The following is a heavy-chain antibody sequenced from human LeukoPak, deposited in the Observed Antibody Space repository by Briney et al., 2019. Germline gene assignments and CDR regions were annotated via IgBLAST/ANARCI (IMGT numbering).Heavy chain of an antibody. Sequence: PGGSLRLSCAASEFTFSIYWMSWVRQAPGKGLEWVANINHDGGDTYYVDSVRGRFTISRDNAKNSLYLQMNSLRVEDTAVYYCAGCSGTGTTDYWGQGTLVTVSS. CDR2: INHDGGDT. CDR3: AGCSGTGTTDY. CDR1: EFTFSIYW. J-gene: IGHJ4*02. D-gene: IGHD1-1*01. V-gene: IGHV3-7*03.